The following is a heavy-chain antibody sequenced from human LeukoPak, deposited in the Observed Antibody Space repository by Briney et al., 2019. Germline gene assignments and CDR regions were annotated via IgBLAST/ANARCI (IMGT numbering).Heavy chain of an antibody. CDR1: GFTFSNYA. CDR3: AKGDGSFVMDY. J-gene: IGHJ4*02. Sequence: PERSLRLPCAASGFTFSNYAMHWVRLAPGKGLEWVTIISDDGNNKYYADSVQGRFTISRDNSKNTLYLQMNSLRVEDTAVYYCAKGDGSFVMDYWGQGTLVTVSS. D-gene: IGHD3-16*02. V-gene: IGHV3-30-3*01. CDR2: ISDDGNNK.